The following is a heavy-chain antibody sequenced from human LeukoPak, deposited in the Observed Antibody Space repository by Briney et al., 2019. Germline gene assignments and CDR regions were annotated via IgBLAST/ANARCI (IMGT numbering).Heavy chain of an antibody. V-gene: IGHV3-33*01. J-gene: IGHJ4*02. CDR1: GFTFRNYG. CDR2: IWYDGSNK. D-gene: IGHD6-19*01. Sequence: GRSLRLSCAASGFTFRNYGMHWVRQAPGKGLEWVALIWYDGSNKYYAGSVKGRFTISRDNSKNMLYLQMNSLRTEDTAVYYCATLRSDSSGWYYFDYWGQGTLVTVSS. CDR3: ATLRSDSSGWYYFDY.